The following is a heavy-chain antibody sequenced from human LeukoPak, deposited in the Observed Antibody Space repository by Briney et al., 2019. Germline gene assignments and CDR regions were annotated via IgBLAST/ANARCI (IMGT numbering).Heavy chain of an antibody. CDR3: ARDSRYSSSWWGYFDY. V-gene: IGHV1-2*02. CDR2: INPNSGGT. J-gene: IGHJ4*02. D-gene: IGHD6-13*01. CDR1: GYTFTGYY. Sequence: ASVKVSCKASGYTFTGYYMHWGRQAPGPGLEWMGWINPNSGGTNYAQKFQGRVTMTRDTSISTAYMELSRLRSDDTAVYYCARDSRYSSSWWGYFDYWGQGTLVTVSS.